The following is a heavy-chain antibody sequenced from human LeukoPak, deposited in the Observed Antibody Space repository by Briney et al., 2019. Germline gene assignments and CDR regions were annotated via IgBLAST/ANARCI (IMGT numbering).Heavy chain of an antibody. CDR2: INAGNGNT. CDR1: GYTFTSYA. V-gene: IGHV1-3*01. J-gene: IGHJ4*02. D-gene: IGHD3-22*01. CDR3: ARDTPEGSGYYAGVSDY. Sequence: ASVKVSCKASGYTFTSYAMNWVRQAPGQRLEWMGWINAGNGNTKYSQKFQGRVTITRDTSASTAYMELSSLRSEDTAVYYCARDTPEGSGYYAGVSDYWGQGTLVTVSS.